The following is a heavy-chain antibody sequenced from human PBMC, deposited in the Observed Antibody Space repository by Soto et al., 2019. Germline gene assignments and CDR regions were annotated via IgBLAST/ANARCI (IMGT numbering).Heavy chain of an antibody. V-gene: IGHV4-34*01. J-gene: IGHJ4*02. D-gene: IGHD6-6*01. Sequence: QVQLHQWGAGLLKPSETLSLACSLYSGSLSGYYWSWIRQPPGKGLEGIGEIRPSETPNYSPSLQSRVSLSVDTSKNQFSLNLTSLTAADTAVYYWARAPKVSGSAQTRPDFWGQGSLVTVSS. CDR1: SGSLSGYY. CDR2: IRPSETP. CDR3: ARAPKVSGSAQTRPDF.